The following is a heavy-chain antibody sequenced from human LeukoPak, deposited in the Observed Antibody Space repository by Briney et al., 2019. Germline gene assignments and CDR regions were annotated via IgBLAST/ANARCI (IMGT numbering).Heavy chain of an antibody. V-gene: IGHV4-59*01. CDR1: GGSISSYY. J-gene: IGHJ4*02. CDR3: ARDPAYSSGWHYFDY. D-gene: IGHD6-19*01. CDR2: ISYSGST. Sequence: SETLSLTCTVSGGSISSYYWSWIRQPPGKGLEWIGYISYSGSTNYNPSLKSRVTISVDTSKKQLSLRVSSVTAADTAVYYCARDPAYSSGWHYFDYWGQGTLVTVSS.